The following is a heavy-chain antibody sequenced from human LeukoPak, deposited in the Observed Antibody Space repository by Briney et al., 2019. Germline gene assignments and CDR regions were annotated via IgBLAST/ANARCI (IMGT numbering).Heavy chain of an antibody. D-gene: IGHD3-10*01. Sequence: SVKVSCKASGYTFTSYAISWVRQAPGQGLEWMGRIIPILGIANYAQKFQGRVTITADKSTSTAYMELSSLRSEDTAVYYCASGSGTMVRGVSGRPNYFDYWGQGTLVTVSS. CDR2: IIPILGIA. J-gene: IGHJ4*02. CDR1: GYTFTSYA. V-gene: IGHV1-69*04. CDR3: ASGSGTMVRGVSGRPNYFDY.